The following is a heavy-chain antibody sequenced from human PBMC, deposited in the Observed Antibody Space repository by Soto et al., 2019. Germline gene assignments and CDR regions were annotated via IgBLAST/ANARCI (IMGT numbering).Heavy chain of an antibody. Sequence: SVTLSLTCTVSGGSVRDGSYYWAWLRQTTGKGLEWFGHFYHGGSTIYNPSLKSRVTISIDTSKSQFSLNLNSMTAADTAVYYCAGYNWNYYFDPWGQGTLVTVSS. CDR3: AGYNWNYYFDP. V-gene: IGHV4-61*01. CDR1: GGSVRDGSYY. J-gene: IGHJ5*02. CDR2: FYHGGST. D-gene: IGHD1-7*01.